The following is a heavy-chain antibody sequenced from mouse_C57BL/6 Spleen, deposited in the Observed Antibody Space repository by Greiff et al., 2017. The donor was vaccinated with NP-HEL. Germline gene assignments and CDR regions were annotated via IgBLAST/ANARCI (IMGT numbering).Heavy chain of an antibody. J-gene: IGHJ4*01. CDR1: GYTFTDYN. Sequence: EVQLQQSGPELVKPGASVKIPCKASGYTFTDYNMDWVMQSYGKSLEWIGDIIPNNGGTIYNLKFKGKATLTVDKSSSTAYMELRSLTSEDTAVYYCARRGTAQATSYAMDYWGQGTSVTVSS. CDR2: IIPNNGGT. D-gene: IGHD3-2*02. V-gene: IGHV1-18*01. CDR3: ARRGTAQATSYAMDY.